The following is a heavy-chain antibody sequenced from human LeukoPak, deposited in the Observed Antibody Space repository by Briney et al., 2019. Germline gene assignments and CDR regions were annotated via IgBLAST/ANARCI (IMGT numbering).Heavy chain of an antibody. CDR3: ARELVGYNYAHDAFDI. V-gene: IGHV1-18*01. J-gene: IGHJ3*02. CDR2: INPNNGDT. Sequence: ASVKVSCKASGYTFNIYGIIWVRQAPGQGLEWMGWINPNNGDTHYAQKFQGTVTMTRDTSISTAYMELRSLRSDDTAVYYCARELVGYNYAHDAFDIWGQGTMVTVSS. D-gene: IGHD5-18*01. CDR1: GYTFNIYG.